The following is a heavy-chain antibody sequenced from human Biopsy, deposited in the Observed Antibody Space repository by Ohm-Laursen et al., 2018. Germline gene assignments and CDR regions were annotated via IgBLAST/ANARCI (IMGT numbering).Heavy chain of an antibody. V-gene: IGHV4-59*01. D-gene: IGHD2-21*02. J-gene: IGHJ4*02. CDR2: IYYSGTT. CDR3: ARDDAVTVIRGLYY. Sequence: SETLSLTCTVSGGSISSYYWNWIRQPPGKGLEWIGYIYYSGTTDYSPSLKSRVTISIDKSMNQFFLKLSSVTAEDTAVHYCARDDAVTVIRGLYYWGQGALVTVSS. CDR1: GGSISSYY.